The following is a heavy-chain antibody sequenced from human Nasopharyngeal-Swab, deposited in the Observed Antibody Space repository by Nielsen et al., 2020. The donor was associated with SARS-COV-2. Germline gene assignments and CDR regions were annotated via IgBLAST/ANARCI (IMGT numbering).Heavy chain of an antibody. CDR2: IYYSGST. V-gene: IGHV4-59*01. CDR3: ARESRMSLYYYMDV. CDR1: GGSISSYY. J-gene: IGHJ6*03. Sequence: SETLSLTCTVPGGSISSYYWTWIPQSPGKGLEWIGHIYYSGSTNYNPSLKSRVTISLDTSKNHFSLKLSSVTAADTAVYFCARESRMSLYYYMDVWGKGTTVTVSS.